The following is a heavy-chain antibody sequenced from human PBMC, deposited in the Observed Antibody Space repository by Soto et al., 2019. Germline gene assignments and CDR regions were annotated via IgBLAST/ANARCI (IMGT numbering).Heavy chain of an antibody. J-gene: IGHJ4*02. CDR1: GDAFTNYI. CDR2: IIPMFGTI. V-gene: IGHV1-69*01. CDR3: ARPRTVAATKGYDY. D-gene: IGHD4-4*01. Sequence: QVQLVQSGAEVKKPGSSVKVSCKASGDAFTNYIFDWVRQAPGQGLEWMGGIIPMFGTISHAQNFQGRITITADESTSTAYMELSSLRSDDTAVYYCARPRTVAATKGYDYWGQGTLVTVSS.